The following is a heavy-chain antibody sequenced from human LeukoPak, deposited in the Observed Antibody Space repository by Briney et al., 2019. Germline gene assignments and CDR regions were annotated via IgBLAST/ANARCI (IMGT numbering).Heavy chain of an antibody. CDR3: AKSGVYGLIDY. CDR1: GGSISSGNYY. CDR2: IYSSGST. V-gene: IGHV4-39*01. J-gene: IGHJ4*01. Sequence: SQTLSLTCTVSGGSISSGNYYWSWIRQPPGKGLEWIGSIYSSGSTYYNSSLKSRVTISIDTSKNQVSLKMSTVTAADTAVYYCAKSGVYGLIDYWGQGALVTVSS. D-gene: IGHD5/OR15-5a*01.